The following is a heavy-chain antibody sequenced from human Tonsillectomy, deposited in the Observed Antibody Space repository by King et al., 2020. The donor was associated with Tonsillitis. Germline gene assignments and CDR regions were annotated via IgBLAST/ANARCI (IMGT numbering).Heavy chain of an antibody. CDR1: GFTFSGSA. D-gene: IGHD6-19*01. V-gene: IGHV3-73*02. J-gene: IGHJ3*02. Sequence: VQLVESGGGLVQPGGSLKLSCAASGFTFSGSAMHWVRQASGKGLEWGGRIRSRGNNYATAYAASVKGRFTISRDDSKNTAYLQMNSLKTEDTAVYYCTGHSSGRYSAFDIWGQGTMVTVSS. CDR2: IRSRGNNYAT. CDR3: TGHSSGRYSAFDI.